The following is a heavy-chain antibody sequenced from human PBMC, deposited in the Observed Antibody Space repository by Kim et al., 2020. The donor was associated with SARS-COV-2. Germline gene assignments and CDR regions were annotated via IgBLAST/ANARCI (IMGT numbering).Heavy chain of an antibody. J-gene: IGHJ4*02. CDR1: GFIFGRYT. CDR3: VREARYSRLSSGDYYDY. V-gene: IGHV3-21*03. Sequence: GGSLRLSCEASGFIFGRYTMNWVRQAPGKGLEWVSSLSSNSAYVYYADSLAGRLSISRDNARDTLFLQMDRLRAEDTGVYYCVREARYSRLSSGDYYDYWGKGILVTVSS. D-gene: IGHD6-19*01. CDR2: LSSNSAYV.